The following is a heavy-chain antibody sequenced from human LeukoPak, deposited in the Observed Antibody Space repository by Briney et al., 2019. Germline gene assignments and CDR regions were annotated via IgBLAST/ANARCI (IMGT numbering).Heavy chain of an antibody. D-gene: IGHD3-22*01. J-gene: IGHJ4*02. CDR1: GFTFDDYT. V-gene: IGHV3-43*01. CDR2: ISWDGGST. CDR3: AKSGYYDSSSYYPPIYY. Sequence: PGGSLRLSCAASGFTFDDYTMYWVRQAPGKGLEWVSLISWDGGSTGYADSVEGRFTISRDNSKNSLYLQMNSLRIEDTALYYCAKSGYYDSSSYYPPIYYWGQGTLVTVSS.